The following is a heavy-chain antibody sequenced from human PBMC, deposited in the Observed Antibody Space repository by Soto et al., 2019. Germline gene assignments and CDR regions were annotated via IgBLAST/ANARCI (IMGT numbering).Heavy chain of an antibody. V-gene: IGHV3-23*01. Sequence: GGSMRLSCAASGFIFENFGMSWVRQAPGKGLEWISSISGSGFKKYYADSVKGRFTISRDNSKSTVYLELNNLSAEDTAVYHCAKNQGVELVPLATVDWFDPWGQGSVVTVSS. J-gene: IGHJ5*02. CDR2: ISGSGFKK. CDR1: GFIFENFG. D-gene: IGHD1-26*01. CDR3: AKNQGVELVPLATVDWFDP.